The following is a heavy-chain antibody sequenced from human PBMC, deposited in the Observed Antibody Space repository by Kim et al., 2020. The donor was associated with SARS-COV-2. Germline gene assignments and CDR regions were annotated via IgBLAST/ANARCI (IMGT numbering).Heavy chain of an antibody. V-gene: IGHV3-30*02. D-gene: IGHD3-10*01. CDR3: ATSGSGSYYYYGMDV. Sequence: AEYVKGRFTISRSNSKTTLYLQMNSLRAEDTAVYYCATSGSGSYYYYGMDVRGQGTTVTVSS. J-gene: IGHJ6*02.